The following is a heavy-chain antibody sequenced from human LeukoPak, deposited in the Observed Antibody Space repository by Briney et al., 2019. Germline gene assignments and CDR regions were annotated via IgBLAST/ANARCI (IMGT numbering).Heavy chain of an antibody. CDR1: GFTFSSYW. J-gene: IGHJ4*02. CDR3: ARDRSDYGGNEGGDY. CDR2: INSDGSST. V-gene: IGHV3-74*01. D-gene: IGHD4-23*01. Sequence: QTGGSLRLSCAASGFTFSSYWMHWVRQAPGKGLVWVSRINSDGSSTSYADSVKGRFTISRDNAKNTLYLQMNSLRAEDTAVYYCARDRSDYGGNEGGDYWGQGTLVTVSS.